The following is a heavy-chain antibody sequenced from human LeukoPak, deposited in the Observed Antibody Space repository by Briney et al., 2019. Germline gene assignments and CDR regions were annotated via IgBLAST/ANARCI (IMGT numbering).Heavy chain of an antibody. CDR1: GFTFSSYS. J-gene: IGHJ4*02. D-gene: IGHD3-10*02. CDR2: ISSSSSYI. CDR3: ASHVRNDY. V-gene: IGHV3-21*01. Sequence: KSGGSLRLSCAASGFTFSSYSMNWVRQAPGKGLEWVSSISSSSSYIYYADSVKGRFTISRDNAKNSLYLQMNSLRAEDTAVYHCASHVRNDYWGQGTLVTVSS.